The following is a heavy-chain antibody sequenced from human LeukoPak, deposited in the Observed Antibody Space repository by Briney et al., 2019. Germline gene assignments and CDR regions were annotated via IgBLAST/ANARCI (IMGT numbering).Heavy chain of an antibody. J-gene: IGHJ4*02. CDR2: ISGSGGST. Sequence: PGGSLELSCAASEFTFSSCAMSWVRPAPGEGLEWVSVISGSGGSTYYADSVKGRFTISRDNSKNTLYLQLNSLRAEDTAVYYCAKARGRDGYKDELDYWGQGTLVTVSS. CDR1: EFTFSSCA. D-gene: IGHD5-24*01. V-gene: IGHV3-23*01. CDR3: AKARGRDGYKDELDY.